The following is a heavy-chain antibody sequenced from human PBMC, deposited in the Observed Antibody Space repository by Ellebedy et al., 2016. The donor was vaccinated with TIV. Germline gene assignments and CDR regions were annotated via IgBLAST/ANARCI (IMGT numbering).Heavy chain of an antibody. Sequence: SETLSLTXAVSGAFIASSDWWSWVRQAPGKGLEWIGDVYHTGSTNYNPSLKSRVTISADKSKNQFSLNLRSVTAADTVVYYCVRITPSYYWYFDLWGRGTLVTVSS. J-gene: IGHJ2*01. CDR2: VYHTGST. V-gene: IGHV4-4*02. D-gene: IGHD3-10*01. CDR3: VRITPSYYWYFDL. CDR1: GAFIASSDW.